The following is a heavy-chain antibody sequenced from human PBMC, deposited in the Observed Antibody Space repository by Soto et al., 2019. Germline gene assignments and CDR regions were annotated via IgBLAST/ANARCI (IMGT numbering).Heavy chain of an antibody. V-gene: IGHV4-59*01. Sequence: QVRLRESGPPVVKPSATLSLNCNVSGGAFRSYFWSWIRQSPGKGLEWIGNIHSSGRSNYNPSFKSRVSMSIDPSKNQFSVRLTSVTPADTAVYYCARDDPFDPWGQGILVTVSS. CDR2: IHSSGRS. CDR3: ARDDPFDP. CDR1: GGAFRSYF. J-gene: IGHJ5*02.